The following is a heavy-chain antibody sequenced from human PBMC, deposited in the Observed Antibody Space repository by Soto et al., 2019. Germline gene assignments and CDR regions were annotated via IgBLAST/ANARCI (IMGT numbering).Heavy chain of an antibody. CDR3: ARYDLWSGVDY. CDR2: IYYSGST. CDR1: GGSISSGGYY. D-gene: IGHD3-3*01. V-gene: IGHV4-31*01. J-gene: IGHJ4*02. Sequence: SETLSLTCTVSGGSISSGGYYWSWIRQHPGKGLEWIGYIYYSGSTYYNPSLKRQVTISVDKSKNQFSLKMNYMTAADTAVYYCARYDLWSGVDYWGQGTLVTVSS.